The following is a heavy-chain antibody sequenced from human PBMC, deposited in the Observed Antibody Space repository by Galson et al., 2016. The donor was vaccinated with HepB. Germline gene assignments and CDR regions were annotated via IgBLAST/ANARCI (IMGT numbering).Heavy chain of an antibody. CDR1: GGSVSSDNYY. CDR3: ARDQNGSYMAY. CDR2: SQHSGNI. V-gene: IGHV4-61*01. D-gene: IGHD1-26*01. Sequence: SETLSLTCTVSGGSVSSDNYYWTWIRQPPGKGLEWIGFSQHSGNINCNPSLKSRVTISVDTSKNQFSLKMTSVTAADTAVYYCARDQNGSYMAYWGLGTLVTVSS. J-gene: IGHJ4*02.